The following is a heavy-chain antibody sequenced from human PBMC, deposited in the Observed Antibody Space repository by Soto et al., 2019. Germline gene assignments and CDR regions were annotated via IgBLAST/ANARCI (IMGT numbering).Heavy chain of an antibody. V-gene: IGHV4-34*01. J-gene: IGHJ4*02. Sequence: QVQLQQWGAGLLKPSETLSLTCAVYGGSFSGYYWSWIRQPPGKGLEWIGEINHSGSTNYNPSLKSRVTISVDTSKNQFSLKLSSVTAADTAVYYCARGRTIFGVVIKTITNFDYWGQGTLVTVSS. CDR2: INHSGST. CDR1: GGSFSGYY. D-gene: IGHD3-3*01. CDR3: ARGRTIFGVVIKTITNFDY.